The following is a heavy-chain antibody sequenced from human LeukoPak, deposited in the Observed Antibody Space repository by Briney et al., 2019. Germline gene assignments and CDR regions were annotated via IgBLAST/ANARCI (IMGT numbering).Heavy chain of an antibody. J-gene: IGHJ6*02. CDR2: ISGSGGST. CDR1: GFTFSSYA. V-gene: IGHV3-23*01. Sequence: PGGSLRLSCAASGFTFSSYAMSWVRQAPGKGLEWVSAISGSGGSTYYADSVKGWFTISRDNSKNTLYLQMNSLRAEDTAVYYCAKAAVAGTFFGYYYYYGMDVWGQGTTVTVSS. D-gene: IGHD6-19*01. CDR3: AKAAVAGTFFGYYYYYGMDV.